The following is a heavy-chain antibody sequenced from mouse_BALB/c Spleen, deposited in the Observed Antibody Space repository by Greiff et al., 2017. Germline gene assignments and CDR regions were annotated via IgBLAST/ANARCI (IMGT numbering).Heavy chain of an antibody. CDR3: ARGSYGNGDY. V-gene: IGHV5-6-5*01. D-gene: IGHD2-1*01. CDR2: ISSGGST. Sequence: DVMLVESGGGLVKPGGSLKLSCAASGFTFSSYAMSWVRQTPEKRLEWVASISSGGSTYYPDSVKGRFTISRDNARNILYLQMSSLRSEDTAMYYCARGSYGNGDYWGQGTTLTVSS. CDR1: GFTFSSYA. J-gene: IGHJ2*01.